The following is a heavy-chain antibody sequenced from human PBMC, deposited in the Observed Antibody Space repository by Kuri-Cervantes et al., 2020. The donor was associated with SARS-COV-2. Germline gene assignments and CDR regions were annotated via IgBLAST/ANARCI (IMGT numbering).Heavy chain of an antibody. D-gene: IGHD2-2*02. CDR2: IYPDDSDT. V-gene: IGHV5-51*01. CDR3: ARGLEYCSSTNCYRGSDYYYYGMDV. J-gene: IGHJ6*02. Sequence: KVSCKGSGYNFTNSWIGWVRQKPGKGLEWMGIIYPDDSDTRYSPSFQGQVTISADKSITTAYLQWSSLKASDTAIYYCARGLEYCSSTNCYRGSDYYYYGMDVWGQGTTVTVSS. CDR1: GYNFTNSW.